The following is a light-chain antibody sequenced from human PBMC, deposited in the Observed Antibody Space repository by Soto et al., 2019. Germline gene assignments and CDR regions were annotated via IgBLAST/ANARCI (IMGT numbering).Light chain of an antibody. CDR3: QHYSTWLWT. Sequence: EIVMTQSPATLSVSPGERATLSSRASQSVDSKLAWYQQKPGQGPRLLIYGASSRATGIPARFSGSGSGTAFTLTISSLQSEDFAVYYCQHYSTWLWTFGQGTKVEI. CDR1: QSVDSK. J-gene: IGKJ1*01. V-gene: IGKV3-15*01. CDR2: GAS.